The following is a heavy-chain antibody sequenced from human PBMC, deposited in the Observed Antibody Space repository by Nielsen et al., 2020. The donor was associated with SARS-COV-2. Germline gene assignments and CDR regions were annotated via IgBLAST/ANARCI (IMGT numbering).Heavy chain of an antibody. CDR3: AASLDLTWEMQLWSDWFGP. J-gene: IGHJ5*02. CDR2: IYHNGTT. V-gene: IGHV4-34*01. Sequence: WIRQPPGKGLEWIGKIYHNGTTTYNPSLRSRLTISLDTSNNHFSLKLSSVTAADSATYYCAASLDLTWEMQLWSDWFGPWGQGTLVTVSS. D-gene: IGHD7-27*01.